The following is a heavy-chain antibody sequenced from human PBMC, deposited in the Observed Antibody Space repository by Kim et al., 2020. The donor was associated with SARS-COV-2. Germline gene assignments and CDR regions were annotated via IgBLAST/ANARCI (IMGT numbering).Heavy chain of an antibody. D-gene: IGHD3-9*01. CDR1: GGSISSYY. CDR2: IYTSGST. J-gene: IGHJ3*02. Sequence: SETLSLTCTVSGGSISSYYWSWIRQPAGKGLEWIGRIYTSGSTNYNPSLKSRVTMSVDTSKNQFSLKLSSVTAADTAVYYCARDALGYYDILTGYRNINDAFDIWGQGTMVTVSS. V-gene: IGHV4-4*07. CDR3: ARDALGYYDILTGYRNINDAFDI.